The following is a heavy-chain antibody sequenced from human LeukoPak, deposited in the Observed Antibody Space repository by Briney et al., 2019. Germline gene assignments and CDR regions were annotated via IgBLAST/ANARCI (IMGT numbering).Heavy chain of an antibody. CDR3: AKDAGGASSLIGWFDS. Sequence: GGSLRLSCVASGFSISSHWMSWVRQAPGKGLDWVASLKEDVSARNLVDSVKGRFTISTDNAKNSLYLQMNSLRVDDTAIYYCAKDAGGASSLIGWFDSWGQGTLVTVSS. V-gene: IGHV3-7*03. CDR1: GFSISSHW. J-gene: IGHJ5*01. CDR2: LKEDVSAR. D-gene: IGHD1-26*01.